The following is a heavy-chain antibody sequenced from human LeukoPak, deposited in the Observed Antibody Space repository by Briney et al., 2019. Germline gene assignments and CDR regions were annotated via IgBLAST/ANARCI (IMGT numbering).Heavy chain of an antibody. CDR2: IHFSGTI. CDR3: TRGFDHAKSGY. D-gene: IGHD3-10*01. J-gene: IGHJ4*02. V-gene: IGHV4-39*01. CDR1: VDSISSTAYY. Sequence: SETLSLTCTVSVDSISSTAYYWGWSRQPPGEGLEWLGMIHFSGTIYNNPSLMSRVTISVDTSKNQFSLKLTSVTAADTAVYYCTRGFDHAKSGYWGQGTLVTVSS.